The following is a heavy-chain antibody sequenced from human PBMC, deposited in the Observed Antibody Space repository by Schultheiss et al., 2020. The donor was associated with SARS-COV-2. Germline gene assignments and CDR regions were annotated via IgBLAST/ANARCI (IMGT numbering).Heavy chain of an antibody. V-gene: IGHV4-31*03. CDR2: INHSGST. J-gene: IGHJ4*02. Sequence: SETLSLTCTVSGGSISSGGYYWSWIRQHPGKGLEWIGEINHSGSTNYNPSLKSRVTISVDTSKNQFSLKLSSVTAADTAVYYCARRRKRVSLDYWGQGTLVTVSS. CDR3: ARRRKRVSLDY. CDR1: GGSISSGGYY. D-gene: IGHD1-1*01.